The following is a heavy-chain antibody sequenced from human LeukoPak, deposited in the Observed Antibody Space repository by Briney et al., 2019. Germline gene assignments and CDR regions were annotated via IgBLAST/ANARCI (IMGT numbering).Heavy chain of an antibody. V-gene: IGHV4-39*07. Sequence: PSETLSLTCTVSGGSISSSSYYWGWIRQPPGKGLEWIGYIYDSGSTYYNPSLKSRVTISVDTSKNQFSLKLSSVTAADTAVYYCARVRQYYYDSSGSSKRNAFDIWGQGTMVTVSS. J-gene: IGHJ3*02. D-gene: IGHD3-22*01. CDR1: GGSISSSSYY. CDR2: IYDSGST. CDR3: ARVRQYYYDSSGSSKRNAFDI.